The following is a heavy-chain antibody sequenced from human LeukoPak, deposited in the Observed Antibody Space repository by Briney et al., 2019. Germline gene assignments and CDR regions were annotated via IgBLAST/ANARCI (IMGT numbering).Heavy chain of an antibody. D-gene: IGHD3-22*01. Sequence: ASVKVSCKASGGTFSSYAISWVRQAPGQGLEWMGGIIPIFGTANYAQKFQGRVTITTDGSTSTAYMELSSLRSEDTAVYYCAREAPSSGYFSYWGQGTLVTVSS. CDR2: IIPIFGTA. J-gene: IGHJ4*02. CDR3: AREAPSSGYFSY. CDR1: GGTFSSYA. V-gene: IGHV1-69*05.